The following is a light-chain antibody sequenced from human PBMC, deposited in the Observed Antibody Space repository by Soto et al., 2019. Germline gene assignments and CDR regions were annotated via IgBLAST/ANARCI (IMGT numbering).Light chain of an antibody. CDR2: AAS. J-gene: IGKJ4*01. Sequence: EIVLTQSPAPLSLSPGERATLSCTASQSFSSYVAWYQQKPGTAPRLLIYAASTRATGIPPTFSGSGSGTAFTPTISSLQPADFAVYYCQQRSNWPTFTLGRGTKVDI. V-gene: IGKV3-11*01. CDR1: QSFSSY. CDR3: QQRSNWPTFT.